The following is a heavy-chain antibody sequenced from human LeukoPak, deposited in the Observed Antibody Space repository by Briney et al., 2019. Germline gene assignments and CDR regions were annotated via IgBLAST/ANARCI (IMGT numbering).Heavy chain of an antibody. Sequence: GGSLRLSCAASGFTFSSYEMNWVRQAPGKGLEWVSYISSSGSTIYYADSVKGRFTISRDNAKNSLYLQMNSLRAEDTAVYYCARKEPDYYDSSGYGGSYYFDYWGQGTLVTVSS. V-gene: IGHV3-48*03. CDR2: ISSSGSTI. CDR1: GFTFSSYE. D-gene: IGHD3-22*01. J-gene: IGHJ4*02. CDR3: ARKEPDYYDSSGYGGSYYFDY.